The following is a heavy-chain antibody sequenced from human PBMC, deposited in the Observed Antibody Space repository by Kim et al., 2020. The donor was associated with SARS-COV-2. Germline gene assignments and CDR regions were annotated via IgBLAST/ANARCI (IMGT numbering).Heavy chain of an antibody. D-gene: IGHD3-10*01. CDR1: GGSISSSNW. CDR2: IYHSGST. Sequence: SETLSLTCAVSGGSISSSNWWSWVRQPPGKGLECIGEIYHSGSTNYNPSLKSRVTISVDKSKNQFSLKLSSVTAADTAVYYCARLGEGSYYPDNWFDPWGQGTLVTVSS. CDR3: ARLGEGSYYPDNWFDP. V-gene: IGHV4-4*02. J-gene: IGHJ5*02.